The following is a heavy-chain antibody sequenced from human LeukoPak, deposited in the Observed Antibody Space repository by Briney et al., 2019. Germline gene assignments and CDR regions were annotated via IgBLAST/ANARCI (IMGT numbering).Heavy chain of an antibody. V-gene: IGHV4-34*01. J-gene: IGHJ5*02. CDR1: GGSFSGYY. D-gene: IGHD6-6*01. Sequence: SETLSLTCAVYGGSFSGYYWSWIRQPPGKGLEWIGEINHSGSTNYNPSLKSRVTISVDASKNQFSLKLSSVTAADTAVYYCARGWGSSSTPRSWGQGTLVTVSS. CDR2: INHSGST. CDR3: ARGWGSSSTPRS.